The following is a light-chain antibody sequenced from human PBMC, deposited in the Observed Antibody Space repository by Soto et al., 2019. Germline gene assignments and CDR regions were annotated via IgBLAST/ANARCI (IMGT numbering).Light chain of an antibody. V-gene: IGKV3-15*01. CDR2: GAS. CDR1: QSVSSN. Sequence: EIVLTQSPATLSVSPGERATLSCRVSQSVSSNLAWYQQKPGQAPRLLIYGASTRATGIPARFSGSGSGTEFTLTISSLQSEDFAIYYCQQYNIWYTFGQGTKLEIK. CDR3: QQYNIWYT. J-gene: IGKJ2*01.